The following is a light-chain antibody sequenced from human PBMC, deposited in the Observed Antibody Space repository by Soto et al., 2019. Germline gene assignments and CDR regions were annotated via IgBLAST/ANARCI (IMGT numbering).Light chain of an antibody. CDR2: AAS. J-gene: IGKJ1*01. CDR1: QSISSY. V-gene: IGKV1-39*01. CDR3: QQSYSTPPWT. Sequence: DIQMTQSPSSLSASVGDRVTITCRASQSISSYLNWYQQKPGKAPKLLIYAASSLQSGVPSRFSGSGSGTDFTLTISSLXXXXXXXXXCQQSYSTPPWTFGQGT.